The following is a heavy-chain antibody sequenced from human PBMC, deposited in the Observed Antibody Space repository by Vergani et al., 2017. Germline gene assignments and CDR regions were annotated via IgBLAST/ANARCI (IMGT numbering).Heavy chain of an antibody. Sequence: QVQLVQSGAEVKKPGSSVKVSCKASGGTFSSYAISWVRQAPGQGLEWMGGIIPIFGTANYAQKFQGRVTITADESTSTAYMGLSSLRSEDTAVYYCARAVVVVPAAIHYYYYYMDVWGKGTTVTVSS. V-gene: IGHV1-69*01. D-gene: IGHD2-2*01. CDR1: GGTFSSYA. J-gene: IGHJ6*03. CDR2: IIPIFGTA. CDR3: ARAVVVVPAAIHYYYYYMDV.